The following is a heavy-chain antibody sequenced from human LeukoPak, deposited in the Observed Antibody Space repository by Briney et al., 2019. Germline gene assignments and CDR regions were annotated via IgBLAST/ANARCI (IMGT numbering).Heavy chain of an antibody. V-gene: IGHV5-51*01. CDR3: ARRRLAQESIRPGIDAFDV. D-gene: IGHD3-16*01. Sequence: GESLQISCHGSGYMFDIYWIAWVRQMPGKGLEFIGFIYPGDSDTRYSPSFQGQVTMAADKSISTAYLHLKASDTAIYYCARRRLAQESIRPGIDAFDVWGQGTVVTVSA. CDR1: GYMFDIYW. CDR2: IYPGDSDT. J-gene: IGHJ3*01.